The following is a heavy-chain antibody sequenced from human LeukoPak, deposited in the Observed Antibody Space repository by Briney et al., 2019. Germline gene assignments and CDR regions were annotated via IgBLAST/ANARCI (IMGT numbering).Heavy chain of an antibody. J-gene: IGHJ4*02. CDR2: IYYSGST. D-gene: IGHD2-21*02. Sequence: PSQTLSLTCAVSGGSISSGGYSWSWIRQPPGKGLEWIGYIYYSGSTYYNPSLKSRVTISVDTSKNQFSLKLSSVTAADTAVYYCARTIVVVTAILGDYYFDSWGQGTLVTVSS. CDR3: ARTIVVVTAILGDYYFDS. V-gene: IGHV4-31*11. CDR1: GGSISSGGYS.